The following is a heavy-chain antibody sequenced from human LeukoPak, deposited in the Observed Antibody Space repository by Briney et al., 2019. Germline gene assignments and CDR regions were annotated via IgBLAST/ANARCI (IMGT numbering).Heavy chain of an antibody. J-gene: IGHJ4*02. CDR2: IYTSGST. V-gene: IGHV4-4*07. CDR1: GGSISSYY. CDR3: ARVEVVMDGEYEDY. Sequence: PSETLSLTCTVSGGSISSYYWSWIRQPAGKGLEWVGRIYTSGSTNYNPSLKSRVTMSVDTSKNQFSLKLSSVTAADTAVYYCARVEVVMDGEYEDYWGQGTLVTVSS. D-gene: IGHD2-21*01.